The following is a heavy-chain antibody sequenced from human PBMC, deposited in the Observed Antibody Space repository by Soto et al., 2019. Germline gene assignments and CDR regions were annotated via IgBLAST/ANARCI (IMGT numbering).Heavy chain of an antibody. Sequence: EVQLLESGGGLVQPGGSLRLSCAASGFTFSSYAMSWVRQAPGKGLEWVSAISGSGGSTYYADSVKGRFTISRDNSKNKLYLQMNSLRAEDTAVYYCAKDSQATGYSSGWSRVNSWDYWGQGTLVTVSS. CDR1: GFTFSSYA. CDR2: ISGSGGST. J-gene: IGHJ4*02. CDR3: AKDSQATGYSSGWSRVNSWDY. D-gene: IGHD6-19*01. V-gene: IGHV3-23*01.